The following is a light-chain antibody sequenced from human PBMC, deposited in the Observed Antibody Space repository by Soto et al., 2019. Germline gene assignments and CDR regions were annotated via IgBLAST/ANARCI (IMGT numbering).Light chain of an antibody. CDR2: DVT. CDR1: SSDVGGCNY. CDR3: TSYTSTGTLYV. Sequence: QSVLTQPASVSGSPGQSITISCTGNSSDVGGCNYVSWYQQHPGKAPKLLIYDVTNRPSGVSDRFSGSKSGNTASLTITVLQAEDEADYYCTSYTSTGTLYVFGTGTKVTVL. V-gene: IGLV2-14*01. J-gene: IGLJ1*01.